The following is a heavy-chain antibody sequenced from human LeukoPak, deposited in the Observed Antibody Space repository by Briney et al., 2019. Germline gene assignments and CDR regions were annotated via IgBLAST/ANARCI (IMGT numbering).Heavy chain of an antibody. CDR3: ARHNSSFDY. CDR2: IWYDGSNK. V-gene: IGHV3-33*01. CDR1: GFTFSNYG. J-gene: IGHJ4*02. Sequence: GGSLRLSCAASGFTFSNYGIHWVRQAPGKGLEWVAVIWYDGSNKIYADSVKGRFTISRDNSKNTLYLQMDSLRAEDTAVYYCARHNSSFDYWGQGTLVAVSS. D-gene: IGHD6-13*01.